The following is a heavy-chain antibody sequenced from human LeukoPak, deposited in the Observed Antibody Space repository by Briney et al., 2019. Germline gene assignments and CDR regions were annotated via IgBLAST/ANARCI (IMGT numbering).Heavy chain of an antibody. CDR2: INPNSGGT. Sequence: GASVKVSCKTSGYSFILYGISWVRQAPGQGPEWMGWINPNSGGTNYAQNFQGRVTMTRDTPISTAYMELSRLRSDDTAVYYCARGYYDSSDFEYFQHWGQGTLVTVSS. CDR3: ARGYYDSSDFEYFQH. D-gene: IGHD3-22*01. CDR1: GYSFILYG. J-gene: IGHJ1*01. V-gene: IGHV1-2*02.